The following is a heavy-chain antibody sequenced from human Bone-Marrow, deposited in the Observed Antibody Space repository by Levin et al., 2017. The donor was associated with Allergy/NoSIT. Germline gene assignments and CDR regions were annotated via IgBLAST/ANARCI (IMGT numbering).Heavy chain of an antibody. CDR1: GGTFSSYA. V-gene: IGHV1-69*13. CDR3: AFDGYNSRDFRFGYFDL. D-gene: IGHD5-24*01. Sequence: SVKVSCKASGGTFSSYAISWVRQAPGQGLEWMGGIIPIFGTANYAQKFQGRVTITADESTSTAYMELSSLRSEDTAVYYCAFDGYNSRDFRFGYFDLWGRGTLVTVSS. CDR2: IIPIFGTA. J-gene: IGHJ2*01.